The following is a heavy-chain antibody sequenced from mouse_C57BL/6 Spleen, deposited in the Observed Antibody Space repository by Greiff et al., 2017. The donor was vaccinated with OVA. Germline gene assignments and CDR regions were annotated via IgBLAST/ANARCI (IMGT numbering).Heavy chain of an antibody. Sequence: QVQLQQPGAELVKPGASVKLSCKASGYTFTSYWMQWVKQRPGQGLEWIGEIDPSDSYTNYNQKFKGKATLTVDTSSSTAYMQLSSLTSEDSAVYYCAYNYYGSSFGAMDYWGQGTSVTVSS. CDR1: GYTFTSYW. CDR2: IDPSDSYT. CDR3: AYNYYGSSFGAMDY. V-gene: IGHV1-50*01. J-gene: IGHJ4*01. D-gene: IGHD1-1*01.